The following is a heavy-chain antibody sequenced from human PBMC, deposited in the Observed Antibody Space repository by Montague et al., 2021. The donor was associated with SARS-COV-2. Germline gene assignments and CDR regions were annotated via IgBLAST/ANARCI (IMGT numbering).Heavy chain of an antibody. V-gene: IGHV3-30-3*01. CDR2: ISYDGSNT. Sequence: SLRLSCAASGFTFGSYAMHWVRQAPGKGLEWVAVISYDGSNTYSADSVKGRFTISRDNYKNTLYLQMNSLRAGDTAVYYCARDREITMVRGAPLYGMDVWGQGTTVTVSS. J-gene: IGHJ6*02. D-gene: IGHD3-10*01. CDR3: ARDREITMVRGAPLYGMDV. CDR1: GFTFGSYA.